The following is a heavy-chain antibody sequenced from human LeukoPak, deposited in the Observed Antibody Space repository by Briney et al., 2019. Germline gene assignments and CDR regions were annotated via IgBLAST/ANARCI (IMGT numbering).Heavy chain of an antibody. D-gene: IGHD3-22*01. V-gene: IGHV1-69*13. Sequence: SVKVSCKASGGTFSSYAISWVRQAPGQGLEWMGGIIPIFGTANYAQKFQGRVTITADGSTSTAYMELSSLRSEDTAVYYCASSPSSGYYPYYFDYWGQGTLVTVSS. CDR3: ASSPSSGYYPYYFDY. J-gene: IGHJ4*02. CDR2: IIPIFGTA. CDR1: GGTFSSYA.